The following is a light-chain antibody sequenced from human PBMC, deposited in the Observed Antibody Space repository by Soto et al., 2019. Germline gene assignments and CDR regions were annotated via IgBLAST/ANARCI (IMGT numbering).Light chain of an antibody. CDR1: SSDVGSSNL. CDR3: CSYAASSTHD. CDR2: EVS. J-gene: IGLJ1*01. Sequence: QSVLTQPASVSGSPGQSITFSCTGTSSDVGSSNLVSWYQQHPGKAPKLLIYEVSKRPSGVSNRFSGSKSGNTASLTISGLQAEDVADNYCCSYAASSTHDXGPGTKVPV. V-gene: IGLV2-23*02.